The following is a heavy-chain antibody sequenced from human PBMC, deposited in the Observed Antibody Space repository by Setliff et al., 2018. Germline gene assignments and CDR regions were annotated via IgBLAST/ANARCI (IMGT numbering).Heavy chain of an antibody. V-gene: IGHV4-61*02. D-gene: IGHD3-3*01. CDR3: ARVTGFSYMDV. CDR1: GDYISRAKYY. J-gene: IGHJ6*03. Sequence: TLSLTCTVSGDYISRAKYYWSWIRQSAGKGPECIGRIYTDGSTKYNPPLNSRVTLLIDTAKNQISLRLSSVTAADTAVYFCARVTGFSYMDVWGKGTTVTVSS. CDR2: IYTDGST.